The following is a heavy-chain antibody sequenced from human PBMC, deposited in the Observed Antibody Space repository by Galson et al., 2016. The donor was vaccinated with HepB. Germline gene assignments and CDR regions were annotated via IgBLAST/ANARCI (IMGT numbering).Heavy chain of an antibody. J-gene: IGHJ4*02. CDR2: IHTGGST. CDR3: APGTGIGCYGAD. D-gene: IGHD2-15*01. Sequence: SLRLSCAASGLTASSKYMSWVRQAPGKGLEWVSVIHTGGSTYYADSVKGRFTISRDKSKNTLYLQMNSLRAEDTAVYYCAPGTGIGCYGADWGQGTLVTVSS. V-gene: IGHV3-53*01. CDR1: GLTASSKY.